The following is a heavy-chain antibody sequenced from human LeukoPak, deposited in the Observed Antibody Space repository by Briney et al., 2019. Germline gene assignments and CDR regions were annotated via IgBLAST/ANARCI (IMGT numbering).Heavy chain of an antibody. J-gene: IGHJ4*02. Sequence: SETLSLTCSVSGVSISDYHWIWIRQPPARGLEWMGYFSYSGSTRYNPSLKSRVTMSVDTSKNQFSLRLISVAAADTAVYYCARMYSGTSYYFDFWGQGTLVTVSS. V-gene: IGHV4-59*01. CDR1: GVSISDYH. D-gene: IGHD1-26*01. CDR3: ARMYSGTSYYFDF. CDR2: FSYSGST.